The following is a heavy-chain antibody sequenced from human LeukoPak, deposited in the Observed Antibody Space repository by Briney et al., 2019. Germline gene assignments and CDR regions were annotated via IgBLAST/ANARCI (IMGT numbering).Heavy chain of an antibody. J-gene: IGHJ3*02. CDR3: ARPMVPQGAGDFDI. V-gene: IGHV4-34*01. CDR2: INHSGST. Sequence: SETLSLTCAVYGVSFSGYYWSWIRQPPGKGLEWIGEINHSGSTNYNPSLKSRVTISVDTSKNQFSLKLSSVTAADTAVYYCARPMVPQGAGDFDIWGQGTMVTVSS. D-gene: IGHD6-19*01. CDR1: GVSFSGYY.